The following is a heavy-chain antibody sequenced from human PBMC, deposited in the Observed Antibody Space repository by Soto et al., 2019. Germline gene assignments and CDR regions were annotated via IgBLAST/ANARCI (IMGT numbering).Heavy chain of an antibody. CDR1: GFTFSRYA. V-gene: IGHV3-33*08. Sequence: GSLRLSCAASGFTFSRYAMSWVRQAPGRGLECVAVIWYDGSNKYYADSVKGRFTISRDNSNNTLYLQMNSLRAEDTAVYHCARDIPERPYGMDVCGQGTTVTVSS. J-gene: IGHJ6*02. CDR3: ARDIPERPYGMDV. D-gene: IGHD1-1*01. CDR2: IWYDGSNK.